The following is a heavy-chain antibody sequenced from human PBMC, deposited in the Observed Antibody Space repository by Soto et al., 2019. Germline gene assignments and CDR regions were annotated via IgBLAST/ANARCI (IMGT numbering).Heavy chain of an antibody. D-gene: IGHD2-8*01. Sequence: ASVKVSCKASGYTFTSYDINWVRQATGQGLEWMGWMNPNNGNTGYAQKFQGRVTITRDTSTSTAYMELSSLRSEDTAVYYCARGTPIVLMVYAPDYWGQGTLVTVSS. V-gene: IGHV1-8*01. CDR2: MNPNNGNT. CDR1: GYTFTSYD. CDR3: ARGTPIVLMVYAPDY. J-gene: IGHJ4*02.